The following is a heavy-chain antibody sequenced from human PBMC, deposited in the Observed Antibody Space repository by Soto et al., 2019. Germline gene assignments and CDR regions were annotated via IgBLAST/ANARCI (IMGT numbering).Heavy chain of an antibody. V-gene: IGHV3-9*01. Sequence: EVQLVESGGGLVQPGRSLRLSCAASGFTFDDYAMHWVRQAPGKGLEWVSGISWNSGSIGYADSVKGRFTISRDNAKSSLYLKMNSLRAEDTALYYCAKDDANCSGGSCFDYWGQGTLVTVSS. J-gene: IGHJ4*02. D-gene: IGHD2-15*01. CDR3: AKDDANCSGGSCFDY. CDR1: GFTFDDYA. CDR2: ISWNSGSI.